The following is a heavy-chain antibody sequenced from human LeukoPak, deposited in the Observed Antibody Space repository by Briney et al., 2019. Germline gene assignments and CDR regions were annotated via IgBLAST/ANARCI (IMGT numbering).Heavy chain of an antibody. CDR3: ARGASYNWNLYYYYYFMDV. CDR1: GGSVSTGSDF. J-gene: IGHJ6*03. D-gene: IGHD1-20*01. Sequence: PSETLSLTCTVSGGSVSTGSDFLSWIRQPPGKGLEWIGYIYYSGSTNYNPSLKSRVTISVARYKNPFSLKLSSVTAADTAVYYCARGASYNWNLYYYYYFMDVWGKGTTVTVSS. CDR2: IYYSGST. V-gene: IGHV4-61*01.